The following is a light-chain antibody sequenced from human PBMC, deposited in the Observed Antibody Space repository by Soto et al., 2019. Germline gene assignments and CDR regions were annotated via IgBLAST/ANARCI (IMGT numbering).Light chain of an antibody. CDR1: QSINSN. J-gene: IGKJ2*02. CDR3: QQYDNWPCT. V-gene: IGKV3D-15*01. Sequence: EIVMTQSPATLSVSPGERGTLSCRASQSINSNLAWYQQKPGQAPRLLIDGASTRATGIPARFSGSGSGTEFTLTLSSLQSEDFAVHYCQQYDNWPCTFGQGTKVDIK. CDR2: GAS.